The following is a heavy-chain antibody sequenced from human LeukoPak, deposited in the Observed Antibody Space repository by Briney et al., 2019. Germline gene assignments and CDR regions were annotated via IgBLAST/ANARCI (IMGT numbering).Heavy chain of an antibody. J-gene: IGHJ4*02. CDR2: ISYDGSNK. CDR1: GFTFSSYG. CDR3: AKGAQQIAARPLTG. D-gene: IGHD6-6*01. Sequence: PGGSLRPSCAASGFTFSSYGMHWVRQAPGKGLEWVAVISYDGSNKYYADSVKGRFTISRDNSKNTLYLQMNSLRAEDTAVYYCAKGAQQIAARPLTGWGQGTLVTVSS. V-gene: IGHV3-30*18.